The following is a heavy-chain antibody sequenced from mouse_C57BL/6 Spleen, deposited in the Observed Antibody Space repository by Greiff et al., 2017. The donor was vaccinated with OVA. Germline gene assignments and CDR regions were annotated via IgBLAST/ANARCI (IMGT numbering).Heavy chain of an antibody. Sequence: QVQLQQPGAELVKPGASVKMSCKASGSTFTSYWITWVKQRPGQGLEWIGDIYPGSGSTNYNEKFKSKATLTVDTSASTAYMQLSSLTSEDSAVYYCAGDYDGNGFAYWGQGALVTVSA. CDR2: IYPGSGST. V-gene: IGHV1-55*01. CDR1: GSTFTSYW. D-gene: IGHD2-4*01. CDR3: AGDYDGNGFAY. J-gene: IGHJ3*01.